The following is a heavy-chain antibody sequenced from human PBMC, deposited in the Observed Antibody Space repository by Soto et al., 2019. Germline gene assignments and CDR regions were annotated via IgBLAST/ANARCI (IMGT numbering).Heavy chain of an antibody. CDR2: IIPIFGTA. Sequence: QVQLVQSGAEVKKPGSSVKVSCKASGGTFSSYAISWVRQAPGQGLEWMGGIIPIFGTANSAKKFQGRVTITADESTSTAYMELSSLRSEDTAVYYCARSAAYCGGDCYSLSGNFDYWGQGTLVTVSS. J-gene: IGHJ4*02. D-gene: IGHD2-21*02. V-gene: IGHV1-69*01. CDR1: GGTFSSYA. CDR3: ARSAAYCGGDCYSLSGNFDY.